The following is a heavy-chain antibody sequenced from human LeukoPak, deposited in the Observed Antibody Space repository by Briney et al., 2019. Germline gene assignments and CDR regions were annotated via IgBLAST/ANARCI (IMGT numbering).Heavy chain of an antibody. CDR2: IYSSGNT. CDR1: GGSIHAYF. V-gene: IGHV4-4*09. J-gene: IGHJ4*02. CDR3: VRGATIINY. Sequence: SETLSLTCTVSGGSIHAYFWSWIRQPPGKGLEWIGHIYSSGNTKYTPSLGSRVTISADTSKNQFSLKLTSVTAADTAVYYCVRGATIINYWGQGTLVTVSS. D-gene: IGHD5-12*01.